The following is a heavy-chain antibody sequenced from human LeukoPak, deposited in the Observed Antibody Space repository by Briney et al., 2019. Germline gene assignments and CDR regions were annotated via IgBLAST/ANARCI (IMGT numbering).Heavy chain of an antibody. Sequence: GGSLRLSCAASGFTFSSYAMSWVRQAPGKGLEWVSAISGSGGSTYYADSVKGRFTISRDNSKNTLYLQMNSLRAEDTAVYYCAKTPHYDFWSGYSPYMDVWGKGTTVTVSS. D-gene: IGHD3-3*01. CDR1: GFTFSSYA. V-gene: IGHV3-23*01. CDR2: ISGSGGST. J-gene: IGHJ6*03. CDR3: AKTPHYDFWSGYSPYMDV.